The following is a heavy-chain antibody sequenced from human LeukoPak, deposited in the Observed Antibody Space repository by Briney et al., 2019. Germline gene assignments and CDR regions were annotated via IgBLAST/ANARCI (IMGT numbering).Heavy chain of an antibody. J-gene: IGHJ4*02. CDR3: ARGRSYYYDSSGYYSDY. D-gene: IGHD3-22*01. Sequence: SETLSLTCAAYGGSFSGYYWSWIRQPPGKGLEWIGEINHSGSTNYNPSLKSRVTISVDTSKNQFSLKLSSVTAADTAVYYCARGRSYYYDSSGYYSDYWGQGTLVTVSS. CDR2: INHSGST. V-gene: IGHV4-34*01. CDR1: GGSFSGYY.